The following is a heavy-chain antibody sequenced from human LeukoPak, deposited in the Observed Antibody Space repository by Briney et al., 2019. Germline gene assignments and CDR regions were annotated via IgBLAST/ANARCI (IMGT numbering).Heavy chain of an antibody. CDR3: ASVDYGDY. D-gene: IGHD3-16*01. J-gene: IGHJ4*02. CDR2: INGGNGNT. V-gene: IGHV1-3*01. CDR1: GYTFTSYA. Sequence: ASVKVSCKASGYTFTSYAMHWVRQAPGQRLEWMGWINGGNGNTKYSGKFQGRVTFTRDTSASTAYMELSSLRSEDTAVYYCASVDYGDYWGQGTLVTVSS.